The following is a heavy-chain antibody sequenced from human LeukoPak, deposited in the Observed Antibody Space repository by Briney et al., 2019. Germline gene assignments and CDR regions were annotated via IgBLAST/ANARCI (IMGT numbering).Heavy chain of an antibody. J-gene: IGHJ4*02. CDR3: ASHYYDSSGYDDY. V-gene: IGHV4-39*01. D-gene: IGHD3-22*01. CDR1: GGSISSSSYY. CDR2: IYYSGST. Sequence: SETLSLTCIVSGGSISSSSYYWGWIRQPPGKGLEWNGSIYYSGSTYYNPPLKSRVTISVDTSKNQFSLKLSSVTAGDTAVYYCASHYYDSSGYDDYWGQGTLVTVSS.